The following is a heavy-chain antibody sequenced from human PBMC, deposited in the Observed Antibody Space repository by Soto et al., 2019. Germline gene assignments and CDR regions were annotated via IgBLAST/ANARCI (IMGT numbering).Heavy chain of an antibody. D-gene: IGHD3-22*01. CDR3: ARDLPTYYYDSSGSLYYYYYGMDV. Sequence: GSSVKVSCKASGYTITRYYMYWVRQAPGQGLEWMGWINPNSGGTNYAQKFQGWVTMTRDTSISTAYMELSRLRSDDTAVYYCARDLPTYYYDSSGSLYYYYYGMDVWGQGTTVTVSS. CDR2: INPNSGGT. V-gene: IGHV1-2*04. CDR1: GYTITRYY. J-gene: IGHJ6*02.